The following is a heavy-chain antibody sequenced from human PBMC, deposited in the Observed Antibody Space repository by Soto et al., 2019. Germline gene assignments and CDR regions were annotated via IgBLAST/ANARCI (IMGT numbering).Heavy chain of an antibody. J-gene: IGHJ6*02. CDR2: IIPIFGTA. Sequence: QVQLVQSGAEVKKPGSSVKVSCKASGGTFSSYAIRWVRQAPGQGLEWMGGIIPIFGTANYAQKFQGRVTITADESTSTAYMELSSLRSEDTAVYYCARDPVYNWNYVPYYYGMDVWGQGTTVTVSS. V-gene: IGHV1-69*01. D-gene: IGHD1-7*01. CDR3: ARDPVYNWNYVPYYYGMDV. CDR1: GGTFSSYA.